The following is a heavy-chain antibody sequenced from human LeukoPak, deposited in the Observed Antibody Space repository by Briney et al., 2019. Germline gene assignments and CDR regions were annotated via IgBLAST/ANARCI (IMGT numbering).Heavy chain of an antibody. Sequence: GESLKISCKGSGYSFTSYWIGWVRQMPGKGLEWMGIIYPGDSDTRYSPSFQGQVTISADKSISTAYLQWSSLKASDTAMYYCARAFEPENYYDSSGYYLAFDIWGQGTMVTVSS. J-gene: IGHJ3*02. CDR2: IYPGDSDT. CDR3: ARAFEPENYYDSSGYYLAFDI. V-gene: IGHV5-51*01. D-gene: IGHD3-22*01. CDR1: GYSFTSYW.